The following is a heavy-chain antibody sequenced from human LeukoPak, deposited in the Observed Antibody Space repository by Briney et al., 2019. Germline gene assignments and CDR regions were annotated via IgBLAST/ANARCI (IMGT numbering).Heavy chain of an antibody. CDR3: ARRVWYCSGGSCWDDAVDI. Sequence: ASVKVSCKASGYIFTGYYMHWVRQAPGQGPEWVGRINPNSGGTNYAQKFQGRVTMTRDTSISTAYMELSSLMSDDTAVYYCARRVWYCSGGSCWDDAVDIWGQGTMVTVSS. D-gene: IGHD2-15*01. CDR1: GYIFTGYY. V-gene: IGHV1-2*06. CDR2: INPNSGGT. J-gene: IGHJ3*02.